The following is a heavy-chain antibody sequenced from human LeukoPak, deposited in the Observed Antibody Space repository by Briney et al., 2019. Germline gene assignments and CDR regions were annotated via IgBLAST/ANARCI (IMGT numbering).Heavy chain of an antibody. CDR3: AKSCSSTSCYYFDY. D-gene: IGHD2-2*01. J-gene: IGHJ4*02. Sequence: GGSLRLSCAASGFTFSSYGMHWVRQAPGKGLEWVSGISWNSGSIGYADSVKGRFTISRDNAKNSLYLQMNSLRAEDTALYYCAKSCSSTSCYYFDYWGQGTLVTVSS. CDR1: GFTFSSYG. CDR2: ISWNSGSI. V-gene: IGHV3-9*01.